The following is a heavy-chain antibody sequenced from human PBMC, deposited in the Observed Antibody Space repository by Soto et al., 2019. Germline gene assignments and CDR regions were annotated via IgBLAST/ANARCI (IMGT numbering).Heavy chain of an antibody. Sequence: QVQLVQSGAEVKKPGSSVKVSCKASGGTFSSYAISWVRQAPGQGLEWMGGIIPIFGTANYAQKFQGRVMITADESTSTAYMELSSLRSEDTAVYYCARVLWFGELSESGGWFDPWGQGTLVTVSS. CDR2: IIPIFGTA. CDR3: ARVLWFGELSESGGWFDP. J-gene: IGHJ5*02. D-gene: IGHD3-10*01. CDR1: GGTFSSYA. V-gene: IGHV1-69*01.